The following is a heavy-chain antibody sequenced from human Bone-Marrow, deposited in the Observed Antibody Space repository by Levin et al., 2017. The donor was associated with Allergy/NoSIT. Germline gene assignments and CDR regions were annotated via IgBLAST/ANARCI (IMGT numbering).Heavy chain of an antibody. CDR1: GASISSSNYY. D-gene: IGHD3-9*01. J-gene: IGHJ4*02. Sequence: SETLSLTCTVSGASISSSNYYWGWIRQPPGTGLEWIGSIYYSGNTYYNPSLKSRLTISVDTSKNQFSLKLRSVAAADTAVYYCARAGRYDYWGQGTLVTVSS. CDR2: IYYSGNT. V-gene: IGHV4-39*07. CDR3: ARAGRYDY.